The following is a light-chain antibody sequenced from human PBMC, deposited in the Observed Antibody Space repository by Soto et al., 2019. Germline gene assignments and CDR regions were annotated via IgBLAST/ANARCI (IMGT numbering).Light chain of an antibody. CDR3: QQYDQWWT. Sequence: IVMTESPSTLSVSPGERSNFSFWASQSIATNLAWFQLKPGQAPRLLIYGASIRATGIPARFSGSGSGTEFSLTISSLQSEDFGVYFCQQYDQWWTFGQGTKVDVK. CDR2: GAS. J-gene: IGKJ1*01. V-gene: IGKV3-15*01. CDR1: QSIATN.